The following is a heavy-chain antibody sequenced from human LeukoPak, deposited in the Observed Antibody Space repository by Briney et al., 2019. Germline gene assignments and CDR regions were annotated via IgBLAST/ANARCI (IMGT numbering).Heavy chain of an antibody. CDR1: GYTFTSYA. CDR2: INAGNGNT. Sequence: ASVKVSCKASGYTFTSYAMHWVRQAPGQRLEWTGWINAGNGNTKYSQKFQGRVTITRDTSASTAYMELSSLRSEDTAVYYCARDYALTYYDILTGYYDAFDIWGQGTMVTVSS. V-gene: IGHV1-3*01. D-gene: IGHD3-9*01. J-gene: IGHJ3*02. CDR3: ARDYALTYYDILTGYYDAFDI.